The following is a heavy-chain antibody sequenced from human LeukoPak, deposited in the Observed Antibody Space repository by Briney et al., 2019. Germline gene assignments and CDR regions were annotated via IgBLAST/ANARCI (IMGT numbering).Heavy chain of an antibody. CDR1: GGTFSGYA. V-gene: IGHV1-69*01. J-gene: IGHJ4*02. D-gene: IGHD3-10*01. CDR2: IIPIFGTA. CDR3: SRESTGSGTNDY. Sequence: GASVKVSCKASGGTFSGYAISWVRQAPGQGLEWMGGIIPIFGTANYAQKFQGRVTITADESTSTAYMELSSLRSEDTAVYYCSRESTGSGTNDYWGQGTLVTVSS.